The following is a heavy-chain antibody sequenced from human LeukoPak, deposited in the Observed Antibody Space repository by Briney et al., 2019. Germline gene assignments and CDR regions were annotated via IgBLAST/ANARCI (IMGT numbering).Heavy chain of an antibody. D-gene: IGHD3-9*01. Sequence: GGSLRLSCAASGFTFSNAWMSWVRQAPGKGLEWVGRIKSKTDGGTTDYAAPVKGRFTISRDDSKNTLYLQMNSLKTEDTAVYYCTTTYYDILTGYPYLDYWGQGTLVTVSS. J-gene: IGHJ4*02. CDR3: TTTYYDILTGYPYLDY. CDR1: GFTFSNAW. V-gene: IGHV3-15*01. CDR2: IKSKTDGGTT.